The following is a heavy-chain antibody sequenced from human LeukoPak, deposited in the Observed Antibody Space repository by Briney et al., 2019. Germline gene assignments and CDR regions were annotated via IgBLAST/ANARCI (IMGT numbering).Heavy chain of an antibody. CDR3: AKKGFGYGRPYYFDY. J-gene: IGHJ4*02. V-gene: IGHV3-23*01. CDR1: GFTFSSYG. Sequence: PGGSLRLSCAASGFTFSSYGMSWVRQAPGKGLEWVSAISGSGGSTYYADSVKGRFTISRDNSKNTLYLQMNSLRAEDTAVYYCAKKGFGYGRPYYFDYWGQGTLVTVSS. D-gene: IGHD3-10*01. CDR2: ISGSGGST.